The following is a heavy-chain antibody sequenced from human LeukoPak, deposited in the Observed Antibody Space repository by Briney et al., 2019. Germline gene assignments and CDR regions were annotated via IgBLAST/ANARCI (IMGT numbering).Heavy chain of an antibody. CDR3: ARAPSEIGGYYPEYFRH. D-gene: IGHD3-22*01. V-gene: IGHV3-74*01. Sequence: GGSLRLSCAASGFTFSSDWMHWVRQAPGKGLVWVSRIKSDGSTNYADSVKGRFTISRDNAKNTVSLQMNSLRAEDTGEYYCARAPSEIGGYYPEYFRHWGQGTLVTVSS. CDR2: IKSDGST. CDR1: GFTFSSDW. J-gene: IGHJ1*01.